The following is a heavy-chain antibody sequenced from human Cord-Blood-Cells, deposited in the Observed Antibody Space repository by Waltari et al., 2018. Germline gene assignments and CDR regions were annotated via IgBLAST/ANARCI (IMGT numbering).Heavy chain of an antibody. CDR2: IIPFLGRA. D-gene: IGHD2-2*01. Sequence: QVQLVQSGAEVKKPGSSVKVSCKASGGTFSSYAISWVRQATGQGVEWMGMIIPFLGRANYAQNFQGRVTITADKSTSTAYMELSSLGSEDTAVYYCASGLGYCSSTSCYEYYMDVWGKGTTVTVSS. CDR3: ASGLGYCSSTSCYEYYMDV. V-gene: IGHV1-69*09. CDR1: GGTFSSYA. J-gene: IGHJ6*03.